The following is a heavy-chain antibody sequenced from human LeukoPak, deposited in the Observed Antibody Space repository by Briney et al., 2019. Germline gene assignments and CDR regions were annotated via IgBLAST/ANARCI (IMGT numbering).Heavy chain of an antibody. CDR3: GRDVEGPRAFDY. V-gene: IGHV3-74*01. D-gene: IGHD2-21*01. CDR2: ISSDGRGR. CDR1: GLTLSGYW. J-gene: IGHJ4*02. Sequence: PGGSLRLSCAASGLTLSGYWMHWVRQVPGKGLMWVTGISSDGRGRRYADSVKGRFTISRDNARNTLYLQMNSLRDEDSGIYYCGRDVEGPRAFDYWGQGTLVTVS.